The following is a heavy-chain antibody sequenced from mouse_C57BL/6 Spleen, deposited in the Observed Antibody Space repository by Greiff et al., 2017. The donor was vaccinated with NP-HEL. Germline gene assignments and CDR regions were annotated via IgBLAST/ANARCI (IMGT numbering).Heavy chain of an antibody. V-gene: IGHV14-3*01. Sequence: VQLQQSVAELVRPGASVKLSCTASGFNIKNTYMHWVKQRPEQGLEWIGRIDPANGNTKYAPKFQGKATITADTSSNTAYLQLSSLTSEDTAIYYCARQGFITTVVDYYAMDYWGQGTSVTVSS. CDR3: ARQGFITTVVDYYAMDY. CDR2: IDPANGNT. J-gene: IGHJ4*01. CDR1: GFNIKNTY. D-gene: IGHD1-1*01.